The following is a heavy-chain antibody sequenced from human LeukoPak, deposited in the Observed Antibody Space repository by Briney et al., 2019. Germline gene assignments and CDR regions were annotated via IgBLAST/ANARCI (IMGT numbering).Heavy chain of an antibody. CDR1: VFIFSPFA. J-gene: IGHJ4*02. V-gene: IGHV3-23*01. CDR2: VSVSGNT. CDR3: AKRPPRDKFGSSPFDY. Sequence: PGGPLTLSCAPSVFIFSPFAMSWVRRSPGKGVEWVSTVSVSGNTHYADTVKGRFTIARDNSKNTQYLQMNSLRAEDTAVYYCAKRPPRDKFGSSPFDYWGQGTLVTVSS. D-gene: IGHD6-6*01.